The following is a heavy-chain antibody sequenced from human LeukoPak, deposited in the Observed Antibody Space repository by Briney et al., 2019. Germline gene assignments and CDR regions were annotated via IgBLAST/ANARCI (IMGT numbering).Heavy chain of an antibody. CDR2: ISSSSSYI. V-gene: IGHV3-21*01. CDR1: GFTFSSYS. D-gene: IGHD4-17*01. J-gene: IGHJ4*02. Sequence: GGSLRLSRAASGFTFSSYSMNWLRQAPGKGLEWVSSISSSSSYIHYADSVKGRFTISRDNAKNSLYLQMNSLRAEDTAVYYCVREGMTTVTALDYWGQGTLVTVSS. CDR3: VREGMTTVTALDY.